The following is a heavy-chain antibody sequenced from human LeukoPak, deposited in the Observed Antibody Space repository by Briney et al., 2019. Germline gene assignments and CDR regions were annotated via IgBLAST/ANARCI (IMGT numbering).Heavy chain of an antibody. Sequence: GGSLRLSCAASGFTFSSYSMNWVRQAPGKGLEWVSYISSSSSTIYYADSVKGRFTISRDNSKNTLFLQMNSLRAEDTAVYYCAKGARIAAAFDPWGQGTQVTVSS. CDR1: GFTFSSYS. J-gene: IGHJ5*02. V-gene: IGHV3-48*01. D-gene: IGHD6-13*01. CDR2: ISSSSSTI. CDR3: AKGARIAAAFDP.